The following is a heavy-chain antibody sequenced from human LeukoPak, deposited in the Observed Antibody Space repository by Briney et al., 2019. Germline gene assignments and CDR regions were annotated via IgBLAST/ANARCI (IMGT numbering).Heavy chain of an antibody. J-gene: IGHJ5*02. CDR3: ARLDDLWNP. CDR2: INSDGSTT. V-gene: IGHV3-74*01. CDR1: GFTFSNYW. D-gene: IGHD3-3*01. Sequence: GGSLRLSCAASGFTFSNYWMHWVRQAPGKGLVWVSRINSDGSTTTYADSVKGRFTISRDNAKNTLYLQMNSLRAEDTAVYYCARLDDLWNPWGQGTLVTVSS.